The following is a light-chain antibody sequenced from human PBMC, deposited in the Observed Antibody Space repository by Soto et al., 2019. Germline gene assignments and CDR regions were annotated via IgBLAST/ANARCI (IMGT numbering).Light chain of an antibody. V-gene: IGKV1-5*01. CDR1: QSISSW. CDR3: QQYNSYSWT. J-gene: IGKJ1*01. CDR2: DAS. Sequence: DIQMTQSPSTLSASVGDRVTITCRASQSISSWLAWYQQKPGKAPKLLIYDASSLESGVPSRFSGSGSGTGFTLTISSLQPDDFATHYCQQYNSYSWTFGQGTKVDIK.